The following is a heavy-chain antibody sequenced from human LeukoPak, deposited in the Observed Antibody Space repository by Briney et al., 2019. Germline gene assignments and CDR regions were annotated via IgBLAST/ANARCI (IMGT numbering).Heavy chain of an antibody. CDR3: ARLGSWYYYYYGMDV. Sequence: ASVKVSCKASGYTFTSYDINWVRQATGQGLEWMGWMNPNSGNTGYARKFQGRVTMTRNTSISTAYMELSSLRSEDTAVYYCARLGSWYYYYYGMDVWGQGTTVTVSS. CDR1: GYTFTSYD. D-gene: IGHD6-13*01. V-gene: IGHV1-8*01. J-gene: IGHJ6*02. CDR2: MNPNSGNT.